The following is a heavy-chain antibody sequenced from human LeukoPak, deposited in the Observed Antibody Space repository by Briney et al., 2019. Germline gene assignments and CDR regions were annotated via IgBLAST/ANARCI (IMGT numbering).Heavy chain of an antibody. CDR2: TNNSGHT. D-gene: IGHD4-17*01. CDR3: ARMTTGHDY. J-gene: IGHJ4*02. V-gene: IGHV4-34*01. CDR1: GVSFDDYY. Sequence: SETLSLTCALSGVSFDDYYSAWVRQTPGAGVGGIGETNNSGHTNASQSLKSRVTPSIDTSRKQSSLTLRSVTVAAARFYYSARMTTGHDYWGQGTLVTASS.